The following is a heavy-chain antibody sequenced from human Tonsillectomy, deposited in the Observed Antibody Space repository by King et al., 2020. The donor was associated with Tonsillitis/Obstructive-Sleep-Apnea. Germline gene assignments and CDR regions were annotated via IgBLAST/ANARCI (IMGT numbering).Heavy chain of an antibody. CDR3: ARDNARPQLVGGWFDP. V-gene: IGHV4-34*01. CDR2: INHSGST. J-gene: IGHJ5*02. CDR1: GGSFSGYY. D-gene: IGHD6-13*01. Sequence: VQLQQWGAGLLKPSETLSLTCAVYGGSFSGYYWSWIRQPPGKGLEWIGEINHSGSTNYNPSLKSRVTISVDTSKNQFSLKLSSVTAADTAVYFCARDNARPQLVGGWFDPWGQGPLVTVSS.